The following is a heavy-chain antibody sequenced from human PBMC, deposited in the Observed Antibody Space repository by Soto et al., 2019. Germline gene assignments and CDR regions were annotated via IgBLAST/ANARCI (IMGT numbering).Heavy chain of an antibody. CDR3: ARSIVVVTALDY. J-gene: IGHJ4*02. CDR2: INPASGKT. D-gene: IGHD2-21*02. CDR1: GYTFTDYS. V-gene: IGHV1-3*01. Sequence: ASVKVCCKASGYTFTDYSLQWVRQAPGQRLEWMGWINPASGKTKYSQKFQGRVTITRDTSASTAYMELSSLRSEDTAVYYCARSIVVVTALDYWGQGTLVTVSS.